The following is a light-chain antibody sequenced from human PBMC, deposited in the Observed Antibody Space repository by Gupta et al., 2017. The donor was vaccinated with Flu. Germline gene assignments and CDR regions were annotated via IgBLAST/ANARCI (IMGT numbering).Light chain of an antibody. CDR1: QTINSW. V-gene: IGKV1-5*03. Sequence: DIQMTQSPSILSASVGDRVTITCRASQTINSWLDWYQQKPGQVPKLLVYKASSLQGGVSSRFSGSGSGTEFTLTSSSLQPDDFATYYCQQYHSHATFGQGAKVEVK. CDR2: KAS. CDR3: QQYHSHAT. J-gene: IGKJ1*01.